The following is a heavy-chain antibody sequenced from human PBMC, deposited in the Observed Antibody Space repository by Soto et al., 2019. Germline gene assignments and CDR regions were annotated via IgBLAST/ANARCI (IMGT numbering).Heavy chain of an antibody. D-gene: IGHD3-16*01. Sequence: PSETLSLTCTVSGGSFSTYYRSWIRQPPGKGLEWIGYIFYSGSTNYNPSLKSRVTISGDTSQNQFSLKLSSVTAADTAVYYCARHRVGCLYCAFDIWGQGTMVTVSS. CDR1: GGSFSTYY. V-gene: IGHV4-59*08. CDR3: ARHRVGCLYCAFDI. J-gene: IGHJ3*02. CDR2: IFYSGST.